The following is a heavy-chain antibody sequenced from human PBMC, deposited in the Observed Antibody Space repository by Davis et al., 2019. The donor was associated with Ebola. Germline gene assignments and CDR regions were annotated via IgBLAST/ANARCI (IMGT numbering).Heavy chain of an antibody. CDR3: ARGSDHYDSSGYDPLYYYFGMDD. Sequence: SVKVSCKASGGTFKKNAISWVRQAPGQGLEWMGGISPLLGTANYAQKFQGRVAISADEYTSTAYMELNSLRSDDTAVYYCARGSDHYDSSGYDPLYYYFGMDDWGQGTTVTVSS. J-gene: IGHJ6*02. CDR2: ISPLLGTA. V-gene: IGHV1-69*13. CDR1: GGTFKKNA. D-gene: IGHD3-22*01.